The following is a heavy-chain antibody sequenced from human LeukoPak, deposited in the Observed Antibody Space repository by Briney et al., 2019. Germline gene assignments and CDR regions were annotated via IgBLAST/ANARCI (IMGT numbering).Heavy chain of an antibody. D-gene: IGHD6-13*01. CDR3: ARDTSSSWPDYFDY. CDR1: GYTFTGYY. V-gene: IGHV1-2*02. J-gene: IGHJ4*02. Sequence: ASVKVSCKASGYTFTGYYMHWVRQAPGQGLEWMGWINPNSGGTNYAQKFQGRVTMTRDTSISTAYMELSRLRSDDTAVYYCARDTSSSWPDYFDYWGQGTLVTVSS. CDR2: INPNSGGT.